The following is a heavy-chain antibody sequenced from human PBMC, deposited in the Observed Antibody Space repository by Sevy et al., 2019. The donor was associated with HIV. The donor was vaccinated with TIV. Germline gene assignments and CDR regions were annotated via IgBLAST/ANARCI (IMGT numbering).Heavy chain of an antibody. D-gene: IGHD2-2*01. CDR1: GGSFSGYY. J-gene: IGHJ5*02. Sequence: SETLSLTCAVHGGSFSGYYWSWIRQPPGKGLEWIGEINHSGSTNYNPSLKSRVTISVDTSKKQFSLKLSSVTAADTAVYYGARSPPVVVVPGDPSWFDPWGQGTMVTVSS. CDR2: INHSGST. CDR3: ARSPPVVVVPGDPSWFDP. V-gene: IGHV4-34*01.